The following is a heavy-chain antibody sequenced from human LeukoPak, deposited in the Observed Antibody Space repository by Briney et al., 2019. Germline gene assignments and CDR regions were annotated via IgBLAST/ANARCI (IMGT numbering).Heavy chain of an antibody. Sequence: PGGSLRLSCAASGFTFSGYWMSWVRQAPGKGLEWLANIKQDGGEKYYVDSVKGRFTISRDNAENSLYLQMNSLRDEDTAVYYCARECLMVGVYDAFDIWGQGTMVTVSS. D-gene: IGHD1-26*01. CDR1: GFTFSGYW. V-gene: IGHV3-7*01. CDR3: ARECLMVGVYDAFDI. CDR2: IKQDGGEK. J-gene: IGHJ3*02.